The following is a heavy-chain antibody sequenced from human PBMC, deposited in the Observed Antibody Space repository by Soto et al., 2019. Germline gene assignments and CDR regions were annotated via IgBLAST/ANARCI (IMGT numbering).Heavy chain of an antibody. D-gene: IGHD1-1*01. V-gene: IGHV3-30-3*01. CDR3: ARDRATQYYFDY. J-gene: IGHJ4*02. CDR1: GFTFSGYA. CDR2: ISYDGSNK. Sequence: GGSLRLSCAASGFTFSGYAMHWVRQAPGKGLEWVAVISYDGSNKYYADSVKGRFTISRDNSKNTLYLQMNSLRAEDTAVYYCARDRATQYYFDYWGQGTLVTVSS.